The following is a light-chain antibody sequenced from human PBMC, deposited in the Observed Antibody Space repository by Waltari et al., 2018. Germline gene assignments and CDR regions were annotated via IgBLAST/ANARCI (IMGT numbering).Light chain of an antibody. V-gene: IGLV3-1*01. CDR2: QDS. CDR1: KWGDKY. CDR3: QAWDSSTVV. J-gene: IGLJ1*01. Sequence: SYELTQPPSVSVSPGQTASITRSGDKWGDKYACWYQQKPGHSPVLVIYQDSKRPSGIPERFSGSNSGNTATLTISGTQAMDEADYYCQAWDSSTVVFGTGTKVTVL.